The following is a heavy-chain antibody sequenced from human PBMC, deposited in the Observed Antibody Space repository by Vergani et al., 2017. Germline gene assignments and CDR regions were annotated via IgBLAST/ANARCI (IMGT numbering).Heavy chain of an antibody. V-gene: IGHV1-69*01. D-gene: IGHD3-3*01. CDR2: IIPIFGTA. Sequence: QVQLVQSGAEVKKPGSSVKVSCKASGGTFSSYAISWVRQAPGQGLEWMGGIIPIFGTANYAQKFQGRVTITAAESTSTAYMELSSLRSEDTAVYYCARDNDFWSGRINPGSEYFEHWGQGTLVTVSS. CDR3: ARDNDFWSGRINPGSEYFEH. J-gene: IGHJ1*01. CDR1: GGTFSSYA.